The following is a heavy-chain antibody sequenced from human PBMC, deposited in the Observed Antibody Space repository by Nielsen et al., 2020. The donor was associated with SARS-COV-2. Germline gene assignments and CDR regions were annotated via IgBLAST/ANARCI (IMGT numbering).Heavy chain of an antibody. D-gene: IGHD3-3*01. CDR2: IIPIFGTA. J-gene: IGHJ6*03. CDR1: GGTFSSYA. CDR3: ARGEMPDHGNEWHYYYYMDV. Sequence: SVKVSCKASGGTFSSYAISWVRQAPGQGLEWMGGIIPIFGTANYAQKFQGRVTITADESTSTAYMELSSLRSEDTAVYYCARGEMPDHGNEWHYYYYMDVWGKGTTVTVSS. V-gene: IGHV1-69*13.